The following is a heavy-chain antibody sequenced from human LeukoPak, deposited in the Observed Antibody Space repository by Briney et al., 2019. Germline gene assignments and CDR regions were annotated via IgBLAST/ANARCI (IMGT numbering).Heavy chain of an antibody. CDR2: IGTAGDT. D-gene: IGHD3-3*01. CDR1: GFTFSNYD. Sequence: GGSLRLSCAASGFTFSNYDMHWVRQGTGKGLEWVSAIGTAGDTYYLGSVKGRFTISRENAKNFLYLQMNSLRAGDTAVYYCARVVKSGPSHYFDYWGQGTLVTISS. J-gene: IGHJ4*02. CDR3: ARVVKSGPSHYFDY. V-gene: IGHV3-13*01.